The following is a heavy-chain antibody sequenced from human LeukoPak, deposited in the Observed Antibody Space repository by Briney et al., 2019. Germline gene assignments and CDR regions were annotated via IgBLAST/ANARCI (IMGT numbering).Heavy chain of an antibody. CDR2: INHSGTT. Sequence: SETLSLTCAVYGGSFSDHYWNWIRQPPGKGLEWIGEINHSGTTNYNASLKSRVTISVDTSKNHFSLKLNSMTAADTAVYYCARKASHFSYGLGAIDYWGQGNPVTVSS. D-gene: IGHD5-18*01. V-gene: IGHV4-34*01. CDR1: GGSFSDHY. CDR3: ARKASHFSYGLGAIDY. J-gene: IGHJ4*02.